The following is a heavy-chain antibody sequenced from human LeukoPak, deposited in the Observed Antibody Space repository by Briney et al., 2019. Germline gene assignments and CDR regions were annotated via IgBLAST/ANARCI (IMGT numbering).Heavy chain of an antibody. D-gene: IGHD3-10*01. CDR2: INPNSGGT. CDR1: GYTFTGYY. Sequence: ASVNVSCKASGYTFTGYYMHWARQAPGQGLEWMGWINPNSGGTNYAQKFQGRVTMTRDTSISTAYTELSRLRSDDTAVYYCARGVVRGVHPVYFDYWGQGTLVTVSS. J-gene: IGHJ4*02. V-gene: IGHV1-2*02. CDR3: ARGVVRGVHPVYFDY.